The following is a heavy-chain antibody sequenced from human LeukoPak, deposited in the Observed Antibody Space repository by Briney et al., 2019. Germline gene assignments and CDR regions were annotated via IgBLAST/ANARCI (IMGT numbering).Heavy chain of an antibody. CDR3: AKEVYSYGFTPFDY. CDR1: GGSISSYY. V-gene: IGHV4-59*08. Sequence: SEALSLTCTVSGGSISSYYWSWIRQPPGKGLEWIGYIYYSGSTNYNPSLKSRVTISVDTSKNQFSLKLSSVTAADTAVYYCAKEVYSYGFTPFDYWGQGTLVTVSS. J-gene: IGHJ4*02. D-gene: IGHD5-18*01. CDR2: IYYSGST.